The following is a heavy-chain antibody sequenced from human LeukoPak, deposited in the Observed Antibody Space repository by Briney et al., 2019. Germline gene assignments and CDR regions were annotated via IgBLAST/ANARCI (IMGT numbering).Heavy chain of an antibody. CDR2: ISAYNGNT. CDR3: ARGGQQLVRYCYYGMDV. CDR1: GYTFTSYG. V-gene: IGHV1-18*01. J-gene: IGHJ6*02. Sequence: ASVKVSCKASGYTFTSYGISWVRQAPGQGLEWMGWISAYNGNTNYAQKLQGRVTMTTDTSTSTAYMELRSLRSDDTAVYYCARGGQQLVRYCYYGMDVWGQGTTVTVSS. D-gene: IGHD6-13*01.